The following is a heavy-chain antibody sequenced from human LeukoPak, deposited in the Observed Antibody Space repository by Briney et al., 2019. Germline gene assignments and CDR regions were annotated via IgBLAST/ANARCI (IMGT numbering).Heavy chain of an antibody. D-gene: IGHD3-10*01. J-gene: IGHJ5*02. CDR2: MNPNSGNT. V-gene: IGHV1-8*01. CDR1: GYTFTSYD. Sequence: ASVKVSCKASGYTFTSYDINWVRQATGQGLEWMAWMNPNSGNTGYAQKFQGRVTMTRNTSISTAYMELSSLRSEDTAVYYCAREDFTMVRGVISWFDPWGQGTLVTVSS. CDR3: AREDFTMVRGVISWFDP.